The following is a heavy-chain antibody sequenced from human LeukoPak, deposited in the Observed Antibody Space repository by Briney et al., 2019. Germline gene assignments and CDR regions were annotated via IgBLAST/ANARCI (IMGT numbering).Heavy chain of an antibody. D-gene: IGHD4-17*01. CDR1: GFTFSSYS. CDR3: AGTYYGDYYDAFDI. V-gene: IGHV3-48*02. Sequence: GGSLRPSCAASGFTFSSYSMNWVRQAPGKGLEWVSYISSSSSTIYYADSVKGRFTISRDNAKNSLYLQMNSLRDEDTAVYYCAGTYYGDYYDAFDIWGQGTMVTVSS. CDR2: ISSSSSTI. J-gene: IGHJ3*02.